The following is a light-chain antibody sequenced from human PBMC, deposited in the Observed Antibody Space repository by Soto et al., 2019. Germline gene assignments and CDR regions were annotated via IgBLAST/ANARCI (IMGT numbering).Light chain of an antibody. CDR2: GAS. V-gene: IGKV3-15*01. J-gene: IGKJ5*01. Sequence: IVMTQSPATLSVSPGERATLSCRASQSVSSNLAWYQQKPGQAPRLLIYGASTRATGIPARFSGSGSGTEFTLTISSLQSEDFAVYYCQQDNNWLITFGQGTRLEIK. CDR3: QQDNNWLIT. CDR1: QSVSSN.